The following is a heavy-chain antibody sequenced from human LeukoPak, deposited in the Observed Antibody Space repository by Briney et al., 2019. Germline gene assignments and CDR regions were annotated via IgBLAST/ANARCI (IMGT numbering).Heavy chain of an antibody. D-gene: IGHD3-10*01. CDR1: GGSFSGYY. V-gene: IGHV4-34*01. CDR3: ARQSSYYASGAHFDY. Sequence: SETLSLTCAVYGGSFSGYYWSWIRQPPGKGLEWIGEINHSGSTNYNPSLKSRVTISVDTSKNQFSLKLSSVTAADTAVYYRARQSSYYASGAHFDYWGQGTLVTVSS. CDR2: INHSGST. J-gene: IGHJ4*02.